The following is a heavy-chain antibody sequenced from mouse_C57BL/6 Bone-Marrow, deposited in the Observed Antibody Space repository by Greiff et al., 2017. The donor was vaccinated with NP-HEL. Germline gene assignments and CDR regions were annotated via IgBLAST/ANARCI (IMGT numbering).Heavy chain of an antibody. CDR2: IDPEDGDT. Sequence: VQLQQSGAELVRPGASVKLSCTASGFNIKDYYMHWVKQRPEQGLEWIGRIDPEDGDTEYAPKFQGKATMTADTSSNTAYLQLSSLTSEDSAFYYCTIITTVVAAPFDYWGQGTTLTVSS. V-gene: IGHV14-1*01. J-gene: IGHJ2*01. D-gene: IGHD1-1*01. CDR3: TIITTVVAAPFDY. CDR1: GFNIKDYY.